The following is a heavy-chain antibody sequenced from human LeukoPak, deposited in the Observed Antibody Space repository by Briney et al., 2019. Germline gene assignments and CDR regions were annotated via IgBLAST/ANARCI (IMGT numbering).Heavy chain of an antibody. CDR1: GDSISSGDYY. Sequence: SQTLSLTCTVSGDSISSGDYYWSWIRQPAGKGLEWIGRISSSGSTNYNPSLKSRATISVDTSKNQFSLKLSSVTAADTAVYYCARDPDYSNYGSDYWGQGTLVTVSS. CDR2: ISSSGST. D-gene: IGHD4-11*01. V-gene: IGHV4-61*02. J-gene: IGHJ4*02. CDR3: ARDPDYSNYGSDY.